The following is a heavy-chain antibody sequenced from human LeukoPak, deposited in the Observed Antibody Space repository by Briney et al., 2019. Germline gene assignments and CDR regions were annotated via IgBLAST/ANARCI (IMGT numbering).Heavy chain of an antibody. CDR3: AKAGAVVVVAAKYFDY. Sequence: GGSLRLSCAASGFTFSNYAMSWVRQAPGKGLEWVSAISGSGGSTYYADSVKGRFTISRDNSKNTLYLQMNSLRAEDTAVYYCAKAGAVVVVAAKYFDYWGQGTLVTVSS. D-gene: IGHD2-15*01. CDR1: GFTFSNYA. V-gene: IGHV3-23*01. J-gene: IGHJ4*02. CDR2: ISGSGGST.